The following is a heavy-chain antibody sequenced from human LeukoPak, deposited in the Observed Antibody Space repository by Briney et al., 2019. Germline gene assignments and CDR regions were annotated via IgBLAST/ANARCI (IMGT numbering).Heavy chain of an antibody. CDR3: AREAVAGTYFDDY. CDR1: GYTFTSYY. D-gene: IGHD6-19*01. J-gene: IGHJ4*02. Sequence: GASVKVSCKASGYTFTSYYVHWVRQAPGQGLEWMGIINPSGGSTSYAQKFQGRVTMTRDMSTSTVYMELSSLRSEDTAVYYCAREAVAGTYFDDYWGQGTLVTVSS. V-gene: IGHV1-46*01. CDR2: INPSGGST.